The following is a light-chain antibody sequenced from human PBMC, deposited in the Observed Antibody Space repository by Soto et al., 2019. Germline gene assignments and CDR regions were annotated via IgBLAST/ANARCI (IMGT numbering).Light chain of an antibody. V-gene: IGLV2-14*03. CDR3: SSYTSSSLHV. Sequence: QSALTQPASVSGSPGQSITISCTGTSSDVGGYNYVSWYQQHPGKAPKLMIYDVSNRPSGVSNRFSGSKSGNTASLTISGLQAEGEADYYCSSYTSSSLHVLGTGTKVTVL. CDR1: SSDVGGYNY. CDR2: DVS. J-gene: IGLJ1*01.